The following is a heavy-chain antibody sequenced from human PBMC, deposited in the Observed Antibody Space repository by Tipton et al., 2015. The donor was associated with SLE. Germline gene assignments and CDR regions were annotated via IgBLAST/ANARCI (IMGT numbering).Heavy chain of an antibody. CDR1: GGSISSYY. CDR2: IYYSGST. Sequence: TLSLTCTVSGGSISSYYWSWIRQPPGKGLEWIGYIYYSGSTNYNPALKSRVTISVNTSRNQFSLRLSSVTAADTAVYHCARDRVVGAIGWFDPWGQGTLVTVSS. J-gene: IGHJ5*02. CDR3: ARDRVVGAIGWFDP. D-gene: IGHD1-26*01. V-gene: IGHV4-59*01.